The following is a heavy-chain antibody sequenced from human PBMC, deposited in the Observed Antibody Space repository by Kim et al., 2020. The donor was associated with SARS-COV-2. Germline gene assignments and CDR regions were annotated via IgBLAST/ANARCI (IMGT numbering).Heavy chain of an antibody. D-gene: IGHD3-22*01. J-gene: IGHJ4*02. Sequence: SVKGRFTISRDNSKNTLYLQMNSLRAEDTAVYYCAKDWYYYDSSGPPCDYWGQGTLVTVSS. V-gene: IGHV3-23*01. CDR3: AKDWYYYDSSGPPCDY.